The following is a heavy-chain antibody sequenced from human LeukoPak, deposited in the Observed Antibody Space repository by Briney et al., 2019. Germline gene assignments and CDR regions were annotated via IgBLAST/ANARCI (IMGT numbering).Heavy chain of an antibody. CDR1: GLTFSAYW. CDR3: ARFYGGSALDN. Sequence: GGSLRLSCAASGLTFSAYWMHWVRQAPGEGLVWVSRINSDGFSIAYADSVKGRFTISRDNAKNTLYLHMNSLRAEDTAVYYCARFYGGSALDNWGQGTMVTVSS. V-gene: IGHV3-74*01. D-gene: IGHD3-16*01. CDR2: INSDGFSI. J-gene: IGHJ3*02.